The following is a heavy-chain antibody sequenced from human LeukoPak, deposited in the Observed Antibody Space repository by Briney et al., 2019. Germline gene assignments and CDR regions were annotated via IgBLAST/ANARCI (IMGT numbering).Heavy chain of an antibody. Sequence: ASVKVFCKASGYTFTSYGISWVRQAPGQGLEWMGWINAYNGNTNYAQKLQGRVTITADKSTSTAYMELSSLRSEDTAVYYCARGPSPLYYYDSSGYRAENWFDPWGQGTLVTVSS. CDR1: GYTFTSYG. J-gene: IGHJ5*02. D-gene: IGHD3-22*01. CDR3: ARGPSPLYYYDSSGYRAENWFDP. V-gene: IGHV1-18*01. CDR2: INAYNGNT.